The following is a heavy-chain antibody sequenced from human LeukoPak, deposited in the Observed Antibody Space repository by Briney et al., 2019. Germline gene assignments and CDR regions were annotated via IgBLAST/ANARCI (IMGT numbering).Heavy chain of an antibody. CDR1: GGSISSYY. J-gene: IGHJ6*02. CDR3: ARDRESYSDYYYGMDV. CDR2: IYTSGGT. D-gene: IGHD2-15*01. Sequence: SETLSLTCTVSGGSISSYYWSWIRQPAGKGLEWIGRIYTSGGTNYNPSLKSRVTMSVDTSKNQFSLKLSSVTAADTAVYYCARDRESYSDYYYGMDVWGQGTTVAVSS. V-gene: IGHV4-4*07.